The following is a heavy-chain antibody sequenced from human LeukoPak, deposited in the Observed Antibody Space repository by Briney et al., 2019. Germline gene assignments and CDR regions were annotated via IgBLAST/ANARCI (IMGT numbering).Heavy chain of an antibody. CDR2: SSSSGSPI. Sequence: GGSLRLSCAASGFSFSDYYMSWIRQAPGKGLEWVSYSSSSGSPIYYADSVKGRFTISRDNRKNSLYLQMNSLRAEDTAVYYCARATGSGWYNFDYWGQGTLVTVSS. D-gene: IGHD6-19*01. CDR1: GFSFSDYY. CDR3: ARATGSGWYNFDY. J-gene: IGHJ4*02. V-gene: IGHV3-11*04.